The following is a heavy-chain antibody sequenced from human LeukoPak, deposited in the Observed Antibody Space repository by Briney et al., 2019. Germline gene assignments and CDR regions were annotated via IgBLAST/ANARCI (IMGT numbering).Heavy chain of an antibody. V-gene: IGHV3-74*01. Sequence: PGGSLRLSCAASGFTFSNYWMHWVRQTPGKGLVWVSRINSDGSSTSYADSVKGRFTISRDNAKNTLYLQMNSLRAEDTAVYYCARLDSGDYFFDYWGQGSLVTVSS. CDR1: GFTFSNYW. D-gene: IGHD4-17*01. J-gene: IGHJ4*02. CDR2: INSDGSST. CDR3: ARLDSGDYFFDY.